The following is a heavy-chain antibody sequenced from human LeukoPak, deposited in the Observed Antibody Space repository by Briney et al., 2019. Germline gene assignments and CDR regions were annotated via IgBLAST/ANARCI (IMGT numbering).Heavy chain of an antibody. CDR3: ARDNARYVTGTTEVFYYYYMDV. CDR1: GFTFSGSA. V-gene: IGHV3-73*01. Sequence: GGSLRLSCAASGFTFSGSAMHWVRQASGKGLEWVGRIRSKANSYATAYATSMKGRFTISRDDSKNTAYLQMNSLKTEDTAVYYCARDNARYVTGTTEVFYYYYMDVWGKGTTVTVSS. J-gene: IGHJ6*03. D-gene: IGHD1-7*01. CDR2: IRSKANSYAT.